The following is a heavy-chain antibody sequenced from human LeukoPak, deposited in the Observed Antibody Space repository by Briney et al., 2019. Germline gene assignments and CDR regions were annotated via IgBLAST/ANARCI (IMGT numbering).Heavy chain of an antibody. CDR1: GGSISSYY. CDR3: ARRTGYGGNSPGYFDY. V-gene: IGHV4-59*08. J-gene: IGHJ4*02. CDR2: IYYSGST. D-gene: IGHD4-23*01. Sequence: SETLSLTCTVSGGSISSYYWSWIRQPPGKGLEWIGYIYYSGSTNYNPSLKSRVTISVDTSKNQFSLKLSSVTTADTAVFYCARRTGYGGNSPGYFDYWGQGTLVTVSS.